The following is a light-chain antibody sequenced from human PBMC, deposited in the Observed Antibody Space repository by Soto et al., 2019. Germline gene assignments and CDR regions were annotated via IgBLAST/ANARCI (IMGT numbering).Light chain of an antibody. V-gene: IGLV2-8*01. CDR1: SSDVGRYNY. Sequence: QSALTQPPSASGSPGQSVTISCTGTSSDVGRYNYVSWYQQHPGKAPKLMIYEVSKRPSGVPDRFSGSKSGNTASLTVSGLQAEDEADYYCSSYAGSNNQGVFGGGTKLTVL. CDR2: EVS. J-gene: IGLJ3*02. CDR3: SSYAGSNNQGV.